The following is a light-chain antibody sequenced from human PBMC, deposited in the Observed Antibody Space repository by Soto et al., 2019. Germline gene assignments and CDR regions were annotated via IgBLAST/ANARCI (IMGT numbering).Light chain of an antibody. V-gene: IGKV3-15*01. Sequence: EIVMTHSPATLSVSPRDGVTLSCRASQSDSSNLDWYQQKPGQAPRLLIHGASTRATGIPARFSGSGAGTAFTLTVSSVQFEDFAVFYCEQYNNWPAFGGGTKVEIK. CDR1: QSDSSN. J-gene: IGKJ4*01. CDR2: GAS. CDR3: EQYNNWPA.